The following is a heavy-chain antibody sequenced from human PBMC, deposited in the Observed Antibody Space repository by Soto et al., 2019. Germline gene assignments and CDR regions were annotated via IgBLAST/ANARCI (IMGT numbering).Heavy chain of an antibody. CDR3: ARETVAVVPAGYFDY. CDR2: MYYSGST. Sequence: SETLSLTCTVSGGSISSSSYYWGWIRQPPGKGLEWIGSMYYSGSTYYNPSLKSRVTISVDTSKNQFSLKLSSVTAADTAVYFCARETVAVVPAGYFDYWGQGTLVTVSS. J-gene: IGHJ4*02. V-gene: IGHV4-39*01. D-gene: IGHD6-13*01. CDR1: GGSISSSSYY.